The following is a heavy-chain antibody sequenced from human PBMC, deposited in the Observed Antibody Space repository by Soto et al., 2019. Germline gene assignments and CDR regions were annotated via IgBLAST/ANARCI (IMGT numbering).Heavy chain of an antibody. CDR3: AREFSSISG. V-gene: IGHV1-2*02. D-gene: IGHD6-19*01. CDR2: INPNSGGT. CDR1: GYTFTVYY. Sequence: SVKVSCTASGYTFTVYYMHWVRQAPVQGLEWMGWINPNSGGTNYSQKFQGRVTMTRDTSISTAYMELSRLRSDDTAVYYCAREFSSISGWGQGTLVTVSS. J-gene: IGHJ4*02.